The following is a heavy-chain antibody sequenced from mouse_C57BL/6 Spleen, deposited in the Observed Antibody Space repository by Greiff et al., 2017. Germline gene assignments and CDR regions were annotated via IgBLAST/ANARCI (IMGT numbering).Heavy chain of an antibody. D-gene: IGHD2-4*01. Sequence: VKLMESGAELVRPGTSVKVSCKASGYAFTNYLIEWVKQRPGQGLEWIGVINPGSGGTNYNEKFKGKATLTADKSSSTAYMQLSSLTSEDSAVYFCAAGDYDGGFAYWGQGTLVTVSA. CDR1: GYAFTNYL. J-gene: IGHJ3*01. CDR2: INPGSGGT. V-gene: IGHV1-54*01. CDR3: AAGDYDGGFAY.